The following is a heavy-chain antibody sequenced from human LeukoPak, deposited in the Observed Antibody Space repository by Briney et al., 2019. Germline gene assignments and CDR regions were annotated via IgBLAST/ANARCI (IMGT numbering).Heavy chain of an antibody. V-gene: IGHV3-23*01. CDR2: ISGSGGST. D-gene: IGHD5-18*01. CDR1: GFTFSSYA. Sequence: GGSLRLSCAASGFTFSSYAMSRVRQAPGKGLEWVSAISGSGGSTYYADSVKGRFTISRDNSKNTLYLPLNSLRAEDTAVYYCAKDGYSYGDSTGYFDYWGQGTLVTVSS. J-gene: IGHJ4*02. CDR3: AKDGYSYGDSTGYFDY.